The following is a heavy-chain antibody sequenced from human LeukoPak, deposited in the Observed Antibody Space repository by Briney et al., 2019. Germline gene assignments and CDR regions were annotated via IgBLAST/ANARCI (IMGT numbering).Heavy chain of an antibody. D-gene: IGHD4/OR15-4a*01. CDR2: ISSNGGST. CDR1: GFTFSIYA. J-gene: IGHJ4*02. V-gene: IGHV3-64*01. CDR3: ARSDYGPRSPPSYYFDY. Sequence: GGSLRLSCAASGFTFSIYAMHWVRQAPGKGLEYVSAISSNGGSTYYANSVKGRFTISRDNYKNTLYLQMNSLRAEDTAVYYCARSDYGPRSPPSYYFDYWGQGTLVTVSS.